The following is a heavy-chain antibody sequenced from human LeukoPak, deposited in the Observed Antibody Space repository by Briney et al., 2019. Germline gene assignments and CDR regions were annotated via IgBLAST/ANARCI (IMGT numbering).Heavy chain of an antibody. CDR2: IYYTGST. Sequence: PSETLSLTCTVSGGSISSSGYYWGWLRQPPGKGLEWIGSIYYTGSTYYNPSLKSRVTISGDTSKNQFSLKLYSVTAADTAVYYCARDIGSGPVDVWGQGTTVTVSS. CDR3: ARDIGSGPVDV. D-gene: IGHD3-10*01. V-gene: IGHV4-39*02. J-gene: IGHJ6*02. CDR1: GGSISSSGYY.